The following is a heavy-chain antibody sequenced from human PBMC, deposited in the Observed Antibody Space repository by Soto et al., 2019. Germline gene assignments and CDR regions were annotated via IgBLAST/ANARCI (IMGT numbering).Heavy chain of an antibody. Sequence: ASVKVSCKASGGTFSSYAISWVRQAPGQGLEWMGGIIPIFGTANYAQKFQGRVTITADESTSTAYMELSSLRSEDTAVYYCARGGTGDTAMVGYYYGMDVWGQGTTVPVSS. V-gene: IGHV1-69*13. D-gene: IGHD5-18*01. CDR3: ARGGTGDTAMVGYYYGMDV. CDR1: GGTFSSYA. J-gene: IGHJ6*02. CDR2: IIPIFGTA.